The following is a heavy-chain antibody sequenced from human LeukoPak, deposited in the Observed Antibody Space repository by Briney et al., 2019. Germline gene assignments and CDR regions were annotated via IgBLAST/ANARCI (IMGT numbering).Heavy chain of an antibody. D-gene: IGHD2-8*01. Sequence: GASVTVTFKAARYTLIGYYFHWERQAPGQGLEWMGWINPNSGGTNYAQKFQGRVTMTRDTSISTAYMELSRLRSDDTAVYYCARVRAGYCTNGVCYDGNYCDYWGQGTLVTVSS. CDR2: INPNSGGT. J-gene: IGHJ4*02. CDR3: ARVRAGYCTNGVCYDGNYCDY. CDR1: RYTLIGYY. V-gene: IGHV1-2*02.